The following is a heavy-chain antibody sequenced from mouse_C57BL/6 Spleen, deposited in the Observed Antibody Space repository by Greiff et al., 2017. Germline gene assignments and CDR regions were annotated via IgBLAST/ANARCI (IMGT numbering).Heavy chain of an antibody. V-gene: IGHV1-72*01. CDR2: IDPNSGCT. CDR3: ARRDGSSYDYAMED. J-gene: IGHJ4*01. CDR1: GYTFTSYW. D-gene: IGHD1-1*01. Sequence: QVQLQQPGAELVKPGASVKLSCKASGYTFTSYWMPWVKQRPGRGLEWIGRIDPNSGCTKYNEKFKSKATLTVDKPSSTAYMQLSSLTSEDSAVYYCARRDGSSYDYAMEDWGQGTSVTVSS.